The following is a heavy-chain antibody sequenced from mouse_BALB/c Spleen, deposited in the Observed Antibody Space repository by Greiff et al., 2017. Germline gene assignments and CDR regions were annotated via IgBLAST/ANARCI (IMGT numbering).Heavy chain of an antibody. CDR2: FSNLAYSI. Sequence: EVQGVESGGGLVQPGGSRKLSCAASGFTFSDYGMAWVRQAPGKGPEWVAFFSNLAYSIYYADTVTGRFTISRENAKNTLYLEMSSLRSEDTAMYYCAMYRDYAMDYWGQGTSVTVSS. CDR1: GFTFSDYG. D-gene: IGHD2-14*01. V-gene: IGHV5-15*02. J-gene: IGHJ4*01. CDR3: AMYRDYAMDY.